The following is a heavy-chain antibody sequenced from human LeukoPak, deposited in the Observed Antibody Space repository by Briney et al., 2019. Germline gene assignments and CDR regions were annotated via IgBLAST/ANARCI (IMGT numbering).Heavy chain of an antibody. CDR3: ARDLRGNSSSWYKPLSYYFGMDV. V-gene: IGHV1-69*04. Sequence: GASVKVSCKASGGTFSSYAISWVRQAPGQGLEWMGRIIPILGIANYAQKFQGRVTITADKSTSTAYMELSSLRSEDTAVYYCARDLRGNSSSWYKPLSYYFGMDVWGQGTTVTVSS. J-gene: IGHJ6*02. CDR1: GGTFSSYA. CDR2: IIPILGIA. D-gene: IGHD6-13*01.